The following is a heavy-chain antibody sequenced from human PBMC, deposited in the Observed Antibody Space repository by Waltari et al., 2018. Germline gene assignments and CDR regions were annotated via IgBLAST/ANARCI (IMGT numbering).Heavy chain of an antibody. J-gene: IGHJ4*02. Sequence: VQLVQSGAEVKKPGATVTISCKASGYHFTDYYIPLVHQAHVKGLEGMGRVDPEDGETIYAEKFQGRVTITADTSTDTAYMELSSLRSEDTAVYYCATGVKVLRYFDWLPFDYWGQGTLVTVSS. CDR3: ATGVKVLRYFDWLPFDY. CDR2: VDPEDGET. CDR1: GYHFTDYY. D-gene: IGHD3-9*01. V-gene: IGHV1-69-2*01.